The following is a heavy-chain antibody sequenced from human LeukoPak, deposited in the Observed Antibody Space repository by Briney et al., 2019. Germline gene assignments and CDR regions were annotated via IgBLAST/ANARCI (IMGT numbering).Heavy chain of an antibody. CDR1: GFTFSSYS. CDR2: ISSSSSYI. Sequence: GGSLRLSCAASGFTFSSYSMNWVRQAPGKGLEWVSSISSSSSYIYYADSVKGRFTISRDNAKNSLYLQMNSLRAEDTAVYYCARVRGYDYGFDYWGQGTLVTVSS. CDR3: ARVRGYDYGFDY. J-gene: IGHJ4*02. D-gene: IGHD5-12*01. V-gene: IGHV3-21*01.